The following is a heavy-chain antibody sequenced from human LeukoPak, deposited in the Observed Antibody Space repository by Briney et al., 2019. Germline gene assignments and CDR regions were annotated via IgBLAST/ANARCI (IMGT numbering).Heavy chain of an antibody. J-gene: IGHJ6*03. CDR3: ARSPRIIIVRGLISYYYYMDV. D-gene: IGHD3-10*01. CDR1: GFTFDDYG. CDR2: INWNGVST. Sequence: GESLRLSCAASGFTFDDYGMTWVRQAPGKGLEWVSGINWNGVSTGYADSVKGRFTISRDNAKNSLYLQMNSLRAEDTALYYCARSPRIIIVRGLISYYYYMDVWGKGTTVTVSS. V-gene: IGHV3-20*04.